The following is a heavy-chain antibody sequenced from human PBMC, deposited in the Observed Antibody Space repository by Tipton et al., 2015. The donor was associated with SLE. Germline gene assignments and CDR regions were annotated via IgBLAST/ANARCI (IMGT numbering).Heavy chain of an antibody. CDR1: GFTFNDYW. D-gene: IGHD6-25*01. J-gene: IGHJ4*02. CDR3: AKAEGNGWGYYLDY. Sequence: SLRLSCAVSGFTFNDYWMSWVRQAPGKGLEWVANIRQDGGEKFYADSVKGRFTISRDNAKNSLDLQLNRLRADDTALYYCAKAEGNGWGYYLDYWGRGSLVTVSS. V-gene: IGHV3-7*01. CDR2: IRQDGGEK.